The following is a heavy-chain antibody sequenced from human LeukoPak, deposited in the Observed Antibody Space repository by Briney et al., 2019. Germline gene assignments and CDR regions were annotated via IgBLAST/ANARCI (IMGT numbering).Heavy chain of an antibody. V-gene: IGHV4-39*01. CDR1: GDSISSSSYY. CDR2: IYSRGST. Sequence: SETLSLTCTVSGDSISSSSYYWGWIRQPPGKVLEWIGNIYSRGSTHYSPSLKSRVTMSVDTSKNQFSLKLSSVTAADTAVYYCARLYSAYNPWGQGTLVSVSS. J-gene: IGHJ4*02. CDR3: ARLYSAYNP. D-gene: IGHD5-12*01.